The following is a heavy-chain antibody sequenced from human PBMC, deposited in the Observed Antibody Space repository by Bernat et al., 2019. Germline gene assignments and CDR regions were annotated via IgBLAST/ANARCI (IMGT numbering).Heavy chain of an antibody. CDR1: GYTFTSYG. Sequence: QVQLVQSGAEVKKPGASVKVSCKASGYTFTSYGISWVRQAPGQGLEWMGRINSDTGVTTYTQKFKGRVTMTRDTSISTAYMELSSLTSDDTAVYYCARDRASTAFWEFDYWGRGTQVTVSS. V-gene: IGHV1-18*01. J-gene: IGHJ4*02. CDR2: INSDTGVT. CDR3: ARDRASTAFWEFDY. D-gene: IGHD2-21*02.